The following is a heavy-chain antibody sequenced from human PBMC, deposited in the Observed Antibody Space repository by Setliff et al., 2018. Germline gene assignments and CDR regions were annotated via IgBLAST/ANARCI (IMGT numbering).Heavy chain of an antibody. D-gene: IGHD1-26*01. CDR1: GGTFSSYA. J-gene: IGHJ5*02. CDR2: IIPILGIA. V-gene: IGHV1-69*10. Sequence: GASVKVSCKASGGTFSSYAISWVRQAPGQGLEWMGGIIPILGIANYAQKFQGRVTMTRNTSISTAYMELSSLRSEDTAVYYCAREWRELLPGGWFDPWGQGTLVTVSS. CDR3: AREWRELLPGGWFDP.